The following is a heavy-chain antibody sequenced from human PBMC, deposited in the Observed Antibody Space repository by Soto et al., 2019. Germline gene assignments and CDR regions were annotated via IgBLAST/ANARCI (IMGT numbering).Heavy chain of an antibody. D-gene: IGHD4-17*01. CDR1: GYSFTSYW. CDR2: IYPGDSDT. J-gene: IGHJ6*02. CDR3: ATRTTVVRGYYYYHGMDV. Sequence: GESLKISCKGSGYSFTSYWIGWVRQMPGKGLEWMGIIYPGDSDTKYSPSFQGQVTISADKSISTAYLQWSSLKASDTAMYYCATRTTVVRGYYYYHGMDVRGQGTTVIVSS. V-gene: IGHV5-51*01.